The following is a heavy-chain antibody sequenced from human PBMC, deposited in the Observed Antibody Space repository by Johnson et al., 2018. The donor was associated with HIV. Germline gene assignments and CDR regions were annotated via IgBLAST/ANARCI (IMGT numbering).Heavy chain of an antibody. Sequence: EVQVVESGGGLVQPGRSLRLSCAASGFTFDDYAMHWVRQAPGKGLEWVSGISWNSGSIGYADSVKVRLTISRDNAKNSRYLQRNSLRAEVTAVYYCANGEMATIKAFYAFDIWGQGTMVTVSS. D-gene: IGHD5-24*01. J-gene: IGHJ3*02. CDR2: ISWNSGSI. V-gene: IGHV3-9*01. CDR3: ANGEMATIKAFYAFDI. CDR1: GFTFDDYA.